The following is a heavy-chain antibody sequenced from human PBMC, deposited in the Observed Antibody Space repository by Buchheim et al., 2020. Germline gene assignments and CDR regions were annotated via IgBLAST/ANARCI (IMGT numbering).Heavy chain of an antibody. J-gene: IGHJ4*02. CDR3: ARGYEYYDSSGLRSFDY. Sequence: QMQLQQWGAGLLKPSETLSLTCTVYGGSFSDYYWSWIRQPSGKGLEWIGEINRSGSTNYSPSLRGRVTISVDTVNNQFSLKLSSVTAADTAVYYCARGYEYYDSSGLRSFDYWGQGTL. CDR2: INRSGST. V-gene: IGHV4-34*01. CDR1: GGSFSDYY. D-gene: IGHD3-22*01.